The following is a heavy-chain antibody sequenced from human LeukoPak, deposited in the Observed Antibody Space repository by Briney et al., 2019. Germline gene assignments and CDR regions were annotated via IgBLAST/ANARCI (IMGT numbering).Heavy chain of an antibody. V-gene: IGHV4-39*01. CDR2: IYYSGST. J-gene: IGHJ3*02. D-gene: IGHD6-13*01. Sequence: SETLSLTCTVSGVSISSSSYYWGWIRQPPGKGLEWIGSIYYSGSTYYNPSLKSRVTISVDTSKNQFSLKVSSVTAADTAVYYCARRGKQLDAFDIWGQGTMVTVSS. CDR1: GVSISSSSYY. CDR3: ARRGKQLDAFDI.